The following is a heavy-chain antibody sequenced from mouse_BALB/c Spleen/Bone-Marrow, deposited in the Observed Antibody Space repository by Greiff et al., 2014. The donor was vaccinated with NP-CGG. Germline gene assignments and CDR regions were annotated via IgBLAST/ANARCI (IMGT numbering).Heavy chain of an antibody. CDR1: GFDFSGHW. J-gene: IGHJ3*01. CDR3: ARNGYYGWMTY. CDR2: INPNSRTI. Sequence: EVQLVESGGGLVQPGGSLKLSCAASGFDFSGHWMTWVRQAPGKGLEWIGEINPNSRTINYKPSLKEKFIMSRDNAKNTLYPQMSKVRSEDTALYYCARNGYYGWMTYWGQGTLVTVSA. D-gene: IGHD1-2*01. V-gene: IGHV4-1*02.